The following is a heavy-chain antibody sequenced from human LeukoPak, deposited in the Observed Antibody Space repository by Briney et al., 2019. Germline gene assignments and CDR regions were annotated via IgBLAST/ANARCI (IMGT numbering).Heavy chain of an antibody. CDR1: GFTFSSYG. CDR2: ISGSGDST. V-gene: IGHV3-23*01. CDR3: ARDRLIAAAGTTGSNAFDI. J-gene: IGHJ3*02. Sequence: PGGTLRLSCAASGFTFSSYGMSWVRQAPGKGLEWVSAISGSGDSTYYADSVKGRFTISRDNSKNTLYLQMNSLRAEDTAVYYCARDRLIAAAGTTGSNAFDIWGQGTMVTVSS. D-gene: IGHD6-13*01.